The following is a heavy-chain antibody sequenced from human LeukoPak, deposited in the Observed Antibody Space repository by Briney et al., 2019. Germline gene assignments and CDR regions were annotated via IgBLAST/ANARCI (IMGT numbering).Heavy chain of an antibody. V-gene: IGHV3-23*01. CDR1: GFTFSSYA. CDR2: ISESGGTT. J-gene: IGHJ4*02. D-gene: IGHD2-8*02. CDR3: ATYRQVLLPFES. Sequence: PGGSLRLTCAASGFTFSSYAMNWVRQAPGKGLEWVSSISESGGTTDYADSVRGRFTISRDNSKSTLSLQMNSLRAEDTAIYYCATYRQVLLPFESWGQGTLVTVSS.